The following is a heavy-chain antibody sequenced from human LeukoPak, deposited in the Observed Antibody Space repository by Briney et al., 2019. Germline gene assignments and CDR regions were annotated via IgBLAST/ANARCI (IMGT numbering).Heavy chain of an antibody. CDR1: GGSISSYY. J-gene: IGHJ4*02. Sequence: SETLSLTCTVSGGSISSYYWSWIRQPAGKGLEWIGRIYTSGSTNYNPSLKSRVTMSVDTSKNQFSLKLSSVTAADTAVYYCASASRPYYYDSSGPFDYWGQGTLVTVSS. CDR2: IYTSGST. CDR3: ASASRPYYYDSSGPFDY. V-gene: IGHV4-4*07. D-gene: IGHD3-22*01.